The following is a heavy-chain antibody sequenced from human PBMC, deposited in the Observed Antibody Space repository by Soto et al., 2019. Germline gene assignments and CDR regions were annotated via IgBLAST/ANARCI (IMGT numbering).Heavy chain of an antibody. CDR2: INVYNDNT. J-gene: IGHJ4*02. CDR1: GYTFTSYG. Sequence: QVQLVQSGAEVKKPGASVKVSCKASGYTFTSYGISWVRQAPGQGLEWMGWINVYNDNTNYAQKLQGRVTMTTDTSTSTAYMELRSLRSDDTAVYYCARVGAYYSDSSGYMGYFDYWGQGTRVTVSS. CDR3: ARVGAYYSDSSGYMGYFDY. D-gene: IGHD3-22*01. V-gene: IGHV1-18*01.